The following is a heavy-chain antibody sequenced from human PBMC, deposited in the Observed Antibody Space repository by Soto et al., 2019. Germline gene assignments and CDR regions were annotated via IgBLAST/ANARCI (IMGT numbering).Heavy chain of an antibody. Sequence: QVQLVESGGGVVQPGRSLRLSCAASGFTFSSYGMHWVRQAPGKGLEWVAVIWYDGSNKYYADSVKGRFTISRDNSRNTFYRKMNSRRAEDTVVYYWARGTFCRGGSCSGAWFDPWGKGTLVTVSS. CDR1: GFTFSSYG. V-gene: IGHV3-33*01. CDR2: IWYDGSNK. D-gene: IGHD2-15*01. J-gene: IGHJ5*02. CDR3: ARGTFCRGGSCSGAWFDP.